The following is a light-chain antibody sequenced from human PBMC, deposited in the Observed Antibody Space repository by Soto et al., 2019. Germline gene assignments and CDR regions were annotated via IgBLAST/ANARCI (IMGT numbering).Light chain of an antibody. CDR1: QSVSTN. Sequence: EIVMTQSPATLSVSPGERATLSCRASQSVSTNLAWYQQKPGQAPRLLIYDATQRATGTPARFSGGGSGTDFTLSISSLEPEDFAVYYCQQRSDWLTFGGGTKVDI. CDR3: QQRSDWLT. J-gene: IGKJ4*01. V-gene: IGKV3-11*01. CDR2: DAT.